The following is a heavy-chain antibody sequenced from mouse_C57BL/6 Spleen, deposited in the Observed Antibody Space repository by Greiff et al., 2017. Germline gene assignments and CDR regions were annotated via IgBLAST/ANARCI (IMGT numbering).Heavy chain of an antibody. V-gene: IGHV5-9*01. CDR2: ISGGGGNT. J-gene: IGHJ4*01. Sequence: EVKLVESGGGLVKPGGSLKLSCAASGFTFSSYTMSWVRQTPEKRLEWVATISGGGGNTYYPDSVKGRFTISRDNAKNTLYLQMRSLRSEDTALYYCARQGISGAMDYWGQGTSVTVSS. CDR1: GFTFSSYT. CDR3: ARQGISGAMDY.